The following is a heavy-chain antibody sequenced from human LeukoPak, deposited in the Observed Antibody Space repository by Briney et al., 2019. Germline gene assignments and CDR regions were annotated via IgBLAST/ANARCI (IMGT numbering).Heavy chain of an antibody. J-gene: IGHJ4*02. CDR3: ARGDSRAAADDWDYFDY. D-gene: IGHD6-13*01. Sequence: SGPTLVKPTQTLTLTCTFSGFSLSTSGVGVGWVRQPPGKALEWLALIYWNDDKRYSPSLKSRLTITKDTSKNQVVLTMTNMDPVDTATYYCARGDSRAAADDWDYFDYWGQGTLVTVSS. CDR1: GFSLSTSGVG. V-gene: IGHV2-5*01. CDR2: IYWNDDK.